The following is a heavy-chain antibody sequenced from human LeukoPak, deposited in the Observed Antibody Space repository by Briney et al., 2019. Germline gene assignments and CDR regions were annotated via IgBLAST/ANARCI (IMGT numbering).Heavy chain of an antibody. CDR2: IYYSGST. CDR3: AREAGAAAATGDYYYYYMDV. V-gene: IGHV4-39*07. Sequence: SETLSLTCTVSGGSISSSSYYWGWIRQPPGKGLEWIGSIYYSGSTYYNPSLKSRVTISVDTSKNQFSLKLSSVTAADTAVYYCAREAGAAAATGDYYYYYMDVWGKGTTVTVSS. J-gene: IGHJ6*03. CDR1: GGSISSSSYY. D-gene: IGHD6-13*01.